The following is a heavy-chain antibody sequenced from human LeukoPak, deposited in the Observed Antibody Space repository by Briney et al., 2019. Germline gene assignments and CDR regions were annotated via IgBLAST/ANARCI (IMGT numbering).Heavy chain of an antibody. CDR3: ARAMSFYYGSAFDY. CDR2: VSPNGTDI. CDR1: GFIFSDYY. J-gene: IGHJ4*02. Sequence: GGSLRLSCAASGFIFSDYYMSWIRQSPGKGLEWISYVSPNGTDIYSIDSVRGRFIISRDNAKSSLYLQMNSLRAEDTAVYYCARAMSFYYGSAFDYWGQGTLVTVSS. D-gene: IGHD3-10*01. V-gene: IGHV3-11*04.